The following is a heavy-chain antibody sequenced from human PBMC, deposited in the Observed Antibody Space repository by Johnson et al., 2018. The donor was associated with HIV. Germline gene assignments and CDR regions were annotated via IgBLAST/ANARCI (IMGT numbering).Heavy chain of an antibody. J-gene: IGHJ3*02. D-gene: IGHD6-6*01. Sequence: VQLVESGGGLIQPGGSLRLSCAASGFTVSSNYMSWVRQAPGKGLEWVSVIHSGGSTYYADSVKGRFTISRDNSKNTLYLQMNSLRAEDTAVYYCARDRKWVAARSGDAFDIWGQGTMVTVSS. CDR2: IHSGGST. CDR3: ARDRKWVAARSGDAFDI. V-gene: IGHV3-53*01. CDR1: GFTVSSNY.